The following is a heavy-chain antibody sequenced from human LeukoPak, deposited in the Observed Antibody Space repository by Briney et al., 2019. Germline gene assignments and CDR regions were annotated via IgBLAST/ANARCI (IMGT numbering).Heavy chain of an antibody. J-gene: IGHJ4*02. V-gene: IGHV1-46*01. CDR1: GYTFTSYY. D-gene: IGHD3-10*01. CDR3: AREESGDYFDY. CDR2: INPSGGSA. Sequence: ASVKVSCKASGYTFTSYYMHWVRQAPGQGLEWMGIINPSGGSASYAQKFQGRVTMTRDTSTSTVYMELSSLRSEDTAVYYCAREESGDYFDYWGQGTLVTVSS.